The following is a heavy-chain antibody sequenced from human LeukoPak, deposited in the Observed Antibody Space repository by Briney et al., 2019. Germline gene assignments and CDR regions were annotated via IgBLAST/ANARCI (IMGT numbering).Heavy chain of an antibody. J-gene: IGHJ4*02. CDR2: ISHDGSNK. CDR1: GFIVSSYG. CDR3: AKIHRSRSWVYYLDS. Sequence: GGSLRLSCAASGFIVSSYGMHWVRQAPGKGLEWVAVISHDGSNKYYADSVKGRFTISRDNSKNTLNLQMNRLSAEDTAVYYCAKIHRSRSWVYYLDSWGQGTLVTVSS. D-gene: IGHD6-6*01. V-gene: IGHV3-30*18.